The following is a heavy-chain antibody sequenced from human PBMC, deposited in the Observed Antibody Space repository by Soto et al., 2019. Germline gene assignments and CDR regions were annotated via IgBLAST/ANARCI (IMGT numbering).Heavy chain of an antibody. D-gene: IGHD3-3*01. CDR3: AKNWDEFLEWNAFDI. V-gene: IGHV3-23*01. Sequence: GGSLRLSCAASGFTFSSYAMSWVRQAPGKGLEWVSAISGSGGSTYYADSVKGRFTISRDNSKNTLYLQMNSLRAEDTAVYFCAKNWDEFLEWNAFDIWGQGTMVTVSS. CDR2: ISGSGGST. CDR1: GFTFSSYA. J-gene: IGHJ3*02.